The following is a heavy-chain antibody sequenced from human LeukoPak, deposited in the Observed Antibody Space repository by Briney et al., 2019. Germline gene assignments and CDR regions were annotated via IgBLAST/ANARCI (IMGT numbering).Heavy chain of an antibody. CDR2: IKQDGSGE. J-gene: IGHJ4*02. D-gene: IGHD6-19*01. V-gene: IGHV3-7*01. Sequence: PGGSLRLSCVASGFTFSRYWMSWVRQAPGKGLEWVAKIKQDGSGEYYLDPVKGRFIISRDNAKNSLYLQMNSLRADDTAVYFCTTGYSSGWHNEGNYWGQGTLVTVSS. CDR1: GFTFSRYW. CDR3: TTGYSSGWHNEGNY.